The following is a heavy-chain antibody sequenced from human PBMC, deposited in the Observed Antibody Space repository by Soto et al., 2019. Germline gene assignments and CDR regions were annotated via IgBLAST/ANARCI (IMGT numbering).Heavy chain of an antibody. CDR2: IIPIFGTA. D-gene: IGHD3-22*01. J-gene: IGHJ4*02. Sequence: SVKVSCKASGGTFSSYAISWVRQAPGQGLEWMGGIIPIFGTANYAQKFRGRVTITADESTSTAYMELSSLRSEDTAVYYCARVGGSITMSNYFDYWGQGTLVTVSS. CDR3: ARVGGSITMSNYFDY. V-gene: IGHV1-69*13. CDR1: GGTFSSYA.